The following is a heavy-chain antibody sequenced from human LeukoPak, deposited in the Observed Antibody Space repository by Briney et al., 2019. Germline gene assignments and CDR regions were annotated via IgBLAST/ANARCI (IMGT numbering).Heavy chain of an antibody. J-gene: IGHJ4*02. CDR2: IYYGGTT. CDR1: GGSISSGGYY. Sequence: SETLSLTCTVSGGSISSGGYYWGWIRQPPGKGLEWIGSIYYGGTTYYSSSLKSRVIISVDTSKNQFSLKLSSVTATDTAVYYCARHEAQDFDYWGQGTLVTVSS. CDR3: ARHEAQDFDY. V-gene: IGHV4-39*01.